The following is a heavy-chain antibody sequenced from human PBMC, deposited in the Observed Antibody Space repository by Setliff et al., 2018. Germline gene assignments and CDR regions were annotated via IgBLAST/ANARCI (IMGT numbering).Heavy chain of an antibody. V-gene: IGHV3-23*01. CDR1: GFTFSSYA. J-gene: IGHJ5*02. CDR2: ISGSGVST. CDR3: ARAPSSSSASWFDP. D-gene: IGHD6-6*01. Sequence: PGGSLRLSCAASGFTFSSYAMSWVRQAPGKGLEWVSAISGSGVSTYYADSVKGRFTISRDNSKNTLYLQMNSLRAEDTAVYYCARAPSSSSASWFDPWGQGTLVTVSS.